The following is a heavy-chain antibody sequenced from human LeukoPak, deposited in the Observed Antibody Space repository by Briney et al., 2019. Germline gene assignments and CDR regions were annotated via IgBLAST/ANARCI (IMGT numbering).Heavy chain of an antibody. D-gene: IGHD3-22*01. CDR3: ASSGYYYNAFDI. V-gene: IGHV3-43D*03. CDR1: GFTFDDYA. J-gene: IGHJ3*02. CDR2: ISWDGGST. Sequence: GGSLRLSCAASGFTFDDYAMHWVRQAPGKGLEWVSLISWDGGSTYYADSVKGRFTISRDNSKNSLYLQMNSLRAEDTALYYCASSGYYYNAFDIWGQGTMVTVSS.